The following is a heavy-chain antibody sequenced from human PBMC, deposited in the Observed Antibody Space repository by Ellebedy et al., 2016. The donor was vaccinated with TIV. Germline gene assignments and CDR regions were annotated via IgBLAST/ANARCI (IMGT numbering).Heavy chain of an antibody. CDR2: IYYSGST. D-gene: IGHD2-8*01. CDR3: ARRQDIVLMVYANRAFDY. Sequence: SETLSLXCTVSGGSISSSSSYWGWIRQPPGKGLEWIGRIYYSGSTHYNPSLKSRVTISVDTSKNQSSLKLSSVTAADTAVYYCARRQDIVLMVYANRAFDYWGQGTLVTVSS. V-gene: IGHV4-39*01. J-gene: IGHJ4*02. CDR1: GGSISSSSSY.